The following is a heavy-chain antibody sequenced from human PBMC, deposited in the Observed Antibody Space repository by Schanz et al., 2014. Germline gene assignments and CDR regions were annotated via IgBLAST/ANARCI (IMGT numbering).Heavy chain of an antibody. CDR2: INPNSGTT. J-gene: IGHJ4*02. V-gene: IGHV1-2*04. CDR3: ARAFGGYDPAGALDY. CDR1: GYTFTGYY. Sequence: QVHLVQSGAEVKKPGASVKVSCKASGYTFTGYYMHWVRQAPGQGLEWMGWINPNSGTTNYAQKFQGWVTMTRDTSISTAYMELSRLKSDDTAVYYCARAFGGYDPAGALDYWGQGTLVTVSS. D-gene: IGHD5-12*01.